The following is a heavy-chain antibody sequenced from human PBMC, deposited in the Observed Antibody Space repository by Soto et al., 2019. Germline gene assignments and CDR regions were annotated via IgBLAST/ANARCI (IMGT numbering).Heavy chain of an antibody. V-gene: IGHV3-23*01. CDR3: AKVRCGGNSPYYYYYGMDV. D-gene: IGHD2-21*02. CDR1: GFTFSSYA. CDR2: ISGSGGST. Sequence: EVQLLESGGGLVQPGGSLRLSCAASGFTFSSYAMSWVRQAPGKGLEWVSAISGSGGSTYYADSVKGRFTISRDNSKNTLYLQMNSLRAEDTAVYYCAKVRCGGNSPYYYYYGMDVWGQGTTVTVSS. J-gene: IGHJ6*02.